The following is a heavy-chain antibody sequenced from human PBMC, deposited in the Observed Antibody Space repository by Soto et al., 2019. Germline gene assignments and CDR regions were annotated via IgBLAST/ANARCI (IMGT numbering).Heavy chain of an antibody. D-gene: IGHD3-9*01. CDR3: VKDQEHPILRYFDWSYGMDV. V-gene: IGHV3-64D*06. CDR2: ISSNGGST. J-gene: IGHJ6*02. Sequence: PGGSLRLSCSASGFTFSSYAMHWVRQAPGKGLEYVSAISSNGGSTYYADSVKGRFTISRDNSKNTLYLQMSSLRAEDTAVYYCVKDQEHPILRYFDWSYGMDVWGQGTTVTVSS. CDR1: GFTFSSYA.